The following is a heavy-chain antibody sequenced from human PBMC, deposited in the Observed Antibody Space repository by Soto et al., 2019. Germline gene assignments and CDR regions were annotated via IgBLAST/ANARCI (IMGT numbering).Heavy chain of an antibody. D-gene: IGHD2-2*01. V-gene: IGHV1-3*01. CDR1: GYTFTSYA. CDR3: ARGIVVVPAVNNWFDP. Sequence: AASVKVSCKASGYTFTSYAMHWVRQAPGQRLEWMGWINAGNGNTKYSQKFQGRVTITRDTSASTAYMELSSLRSEDTAVYYCARGIVVVPAVNNWFDPWGQGTLVTVSS. CDR2: INAGNGNT. J-gene: IGHJ5*02.